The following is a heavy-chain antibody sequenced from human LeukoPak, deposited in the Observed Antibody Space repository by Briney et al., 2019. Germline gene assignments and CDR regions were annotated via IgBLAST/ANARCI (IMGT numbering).Heavy chain of an antibody. CDR3: AAADFSYDFWSGIHANWFDP. V-gene: IGHV1-24*01. Sequence: ASVKVSCKVSGYTLTELSMHWVRQAPGKGLEWMGGFDPEDGETIYAQKFQGRVTMTEDTSTDTAYMELSSLRSEDTAVYYCAAADFSYDFWSGIHANWFDPWGQGTLVTVSS. J-gene: IGHJ5*02. CDR2: FDPEDGET. D-gene: IGHD3-3*01. CDR1: GYTLTELS.